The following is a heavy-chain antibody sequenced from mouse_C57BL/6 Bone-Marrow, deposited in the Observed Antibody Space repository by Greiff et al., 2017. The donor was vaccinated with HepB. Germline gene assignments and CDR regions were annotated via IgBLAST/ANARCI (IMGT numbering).Heavy chain of an antibody. D-gene: IGHD2-4*01. CDR1: AYEFPSHD. CDR3: ASPIGYDYVFDY. J-gene: IGHJ2*01. V-gene: IGHV5-2*01. Sequence: EVKLMESGGGLVQPGESLKLSCESHAYEFPSHDMSWVRKTPEKRLELVAAINSDGGSTYYPDTMERRFIISRDNTKKTLYLQMSSLRSEDTALYYCASPIGYDYVFDYWGQGTTRTVSS. CDR2: INSDGGST.